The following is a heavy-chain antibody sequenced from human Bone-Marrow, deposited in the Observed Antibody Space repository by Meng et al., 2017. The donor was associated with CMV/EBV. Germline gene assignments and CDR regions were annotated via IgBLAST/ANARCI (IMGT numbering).Heavy chain of an antibody. D-gene: IGHD4-11*01. CDR1: GFTFSDYY. CDR3: ARVTTLYYYYGMDV. Sequence: GESLKISCAASGFTFSDYYMSWIRQAPGKGLEWVSYISSSGSTIYYADSVKGRFTISRDNAKNSLYLQMNGLRAEDTAVYYRARVTTLYYYYGMDVWGQGTTVTVSS. J-gene: IGHJ6*02. CDR2: ISSSGSTI. V-gene: IGHV3-11*04.